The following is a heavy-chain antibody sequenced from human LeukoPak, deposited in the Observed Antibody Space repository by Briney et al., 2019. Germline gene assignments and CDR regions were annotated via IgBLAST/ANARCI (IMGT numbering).Heavy chain of an antibody. J-gene: IGHJ4*02. V-gene: IGHV4-4*07. CDR2: IYTSGST. CDR3: ARDLTDYYELDY. Sequence: SETVSLTCTVSGGSISSYYWSWIRQPAGKGLEWIGRIYTSGSTNYNPSLKSRVTMSVDTSKNQFSLRLYSVTAADTAVYYCARDLTDYYELDYWGQGTLVTVSS. CDR1: GGSISSYY. D-gene: IGHD3-22*01.